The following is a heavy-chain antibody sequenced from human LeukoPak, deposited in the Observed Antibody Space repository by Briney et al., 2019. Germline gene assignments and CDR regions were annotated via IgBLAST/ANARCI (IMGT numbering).Heavy chain of an antibody. CDR3: ARGRYYYNSSGYITEYYYMDV. J-gene: IGHJ6*03. Sequence: GASVKVSCKASGYTFTGYYIHWVRQAPGQGLEWMGWINPNSGGTNYAQKFQGRVTMTRDTSINTADMELSRLRSDDTAVYYCARGRYYYNSSGYITEYYYMDVWGKGTTVTVSS. CDR2: INPNSGGT. D-gene: IGHD3-22*01. V-gene: IGHV1-2*02. CDR1: GYTFTGYY.